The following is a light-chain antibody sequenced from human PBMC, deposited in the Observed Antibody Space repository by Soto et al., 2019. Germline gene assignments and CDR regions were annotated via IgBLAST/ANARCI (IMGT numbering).Light chain of an antibody. J-gene: IGLJ2*01. CDR1: SSNIGSNF. CDR3: GTWDSSLSAVV. CDR2: DND. V-gene: IGLV1-51*01. Sequence: QSVLTQPPSVSAAPGQKVAISCSGSSSNIGSNFGSWYQQLPGTAPKLLIYDNDKRPSGIPDRFSGSKSGTSATLAITGLQTGDEADYYCGTWDSSLSAVVFGGGTKVTVL.